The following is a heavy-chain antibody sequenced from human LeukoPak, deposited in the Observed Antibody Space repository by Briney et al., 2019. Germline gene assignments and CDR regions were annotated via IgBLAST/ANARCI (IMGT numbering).Heavy chain of an antibody. CDR1: GFTLSSYW. Sequence: GGSLRLSCAAFGFTLSSYWMSWVRDAPGKGLWWVANIKQDGSEKYYVDSVKGRFTISRDNAKNSLYLQMNRLRAQDTTVYYCARSIPYSYYMDVWGKGTRVTISS. CDR3: ARSIPYSYYMDV. CDR2: IKQDGSEK. V-gene: IGHV3-7*01. J-gene: IGHJ6*03.